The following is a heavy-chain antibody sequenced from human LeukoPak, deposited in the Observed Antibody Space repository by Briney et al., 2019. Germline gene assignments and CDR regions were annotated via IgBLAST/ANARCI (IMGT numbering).Heavy chain of an antibody. CDR1: GFTVSSNY. Sequence: GGSLRLSCAASGFTVSSNYMSWVRQAPGKGLEWVSVIYSGGSTYYADSVKGRFTISRDNSKNTLYLQMNSLRVEDTAVYYCARDFCSAGSCYPDNWGQGTPVTVSS. CDR2: IYSGGST. J-gene: IGHJ4*02. D-gene: IGHD2-15*01. V-gene: IGHV3-66*01. CDR3: ARDFCSAGSCYPDN.